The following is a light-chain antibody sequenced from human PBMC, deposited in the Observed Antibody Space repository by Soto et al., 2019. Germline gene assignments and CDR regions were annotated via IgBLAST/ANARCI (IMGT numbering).Light chain of an antibody. CDR1: QSVSTGY. CDR3: NQYGSSPRT. Sequence: VLTQSPATLSLTTGERAALSCRASQSVSTGYLAWYQQKPGQAPRLLIYAASTRATGIPDRFSGSGSGTDFTLTITTVEPEDFAVYYCNQYGSSPRTFGQGTKVDIK. J-gene: IGKJ1*01. CDR2: AAS. V-gene: IGKV3-20*01.